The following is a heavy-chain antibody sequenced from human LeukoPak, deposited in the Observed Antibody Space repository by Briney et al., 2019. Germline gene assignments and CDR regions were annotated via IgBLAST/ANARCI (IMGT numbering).Heavy chain of an antibody. D-gene: IGHD6-6*01. CDR2: ISWNSGSI. CDR3: AKGDEYSSSSVFDY. Sequence: AGSLSLSCAASGFTFDDYAMHWIRQAPGKGLEWVSGISWNSGSIGYADSVKGRFTISRDNAKNSLYLRMNSLRAEDTAVYYCAKGDEYSSSSVFDYWGQGTLVTVSS. V-gene: IGHV3-9*01. J-gene: IGHJ4*02. CDR1: GFTFDDYA.